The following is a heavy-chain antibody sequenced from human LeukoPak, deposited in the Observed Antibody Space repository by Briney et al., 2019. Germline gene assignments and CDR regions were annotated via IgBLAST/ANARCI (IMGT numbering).Heavy chain of an antibody. J-gene: IGHJ4*02. CDR1: GYTFTSYD. Sequence: ASVKVSCKASGYTFTSYDINWVRQAPGQGLEWMGRIIPILGIANYAQKFQGRVTITADKSTSTAYMELSSLRSEDTAVYYCASGASRRGYSYGYPYWGQGTLVTVSS. CDR3: ASGASRRGYSYGYPY. CDR2: IIPILGIA. V-gene: IGHV1-69*04. D-gene: IGHD5-18*01.